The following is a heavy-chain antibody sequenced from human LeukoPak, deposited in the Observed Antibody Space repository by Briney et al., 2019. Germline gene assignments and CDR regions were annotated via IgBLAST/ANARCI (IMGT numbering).Heavy chain of an antibody. V-gene: IGHV4-61*02. CDR3: ARETRPTNFDY. CDR2: IYTSGST. CDR1: GGSISSGSYY. J-gene: IGHJ4*02. Sequence: SQTLSLTCTVSGGSISSGSYYWSWIRQPAGKGLEWIGRIYTSGSTNYNPSLKSRVTISVDTSKNQFSLKLSTVTAADTAVYYCARETRPTNFDYWGQGTLVTVSS.